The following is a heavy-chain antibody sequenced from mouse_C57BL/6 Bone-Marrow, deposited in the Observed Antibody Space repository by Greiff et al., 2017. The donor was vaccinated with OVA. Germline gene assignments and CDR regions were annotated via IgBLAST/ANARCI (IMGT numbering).Heavy chain of an antibody. CDR2: IYPRSGNT. CDR1: GYTFTSYG. CDR3: ARWGWAWFAY. D-gene: IGHD2-3*01. J-gene: IGHJ3*01. Sequence: VKLVESGAELARPGASVKLSCKASGYTFTSYGISWVKQRTGQGLEWIGEIYPRSGNTYYNEKFKGKATLTADKSSSTAYMELRSLTSEDSAVYICARWGWAWFAYWGQGTLVTVSA. V-gene: IGHV1-81*01.